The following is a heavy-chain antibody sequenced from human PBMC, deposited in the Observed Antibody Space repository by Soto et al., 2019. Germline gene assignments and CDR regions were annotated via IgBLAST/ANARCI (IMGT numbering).Heavy chain of an antibody. D-gene: IGHD3-10*01. CDR2: IIPIFGTA. Sequence: QVQLVQSGAEVKKPGSSVKVSCKASGGTFSSYAISWVRQAPGQGLEWMGGIIPIFGTANYAQKLQGRVTITADKSTSTAYMELSSLRSEDTAVYYCARPMVRGASLSFDICGQGTMVTVSS. CDR3: ARPMVRGASLSFDI. CDR1: GGTFSSYA. V-gene: IGHV1-69*06. J-gene: IGHJ3*02.